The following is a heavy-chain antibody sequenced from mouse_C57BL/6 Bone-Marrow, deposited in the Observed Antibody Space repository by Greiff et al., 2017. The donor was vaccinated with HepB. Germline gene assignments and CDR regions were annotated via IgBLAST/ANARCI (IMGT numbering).Heavy chain of an antibody. Sequence: QVQLQQPGAELVKPGASVKLSCKASGYTFTSYWMQWVKQRPGQGLEWIGEIDPSDSYTNYNQKFKGKATLTVDTSSSTAYMQLSSLTSEDSAVYYCARSTTVVSYGGQGTRVTVSA. J-gene: IGHJ3*01. CDR3: ARSTTVVSY. D-gene: IGHD1-1*01. V-gene: IGHV1-50*01. CDR1: GYTFTSYW. CDR2: IDPSDSYT.